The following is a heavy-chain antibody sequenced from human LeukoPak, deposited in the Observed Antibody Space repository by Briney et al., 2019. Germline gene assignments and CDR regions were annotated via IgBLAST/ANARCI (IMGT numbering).Heavy chain of an antibody. CDR2: ISSSSNYI. CDR3: ARVKWLVPPYALDI. Sequence: GGSLRLSCAASGFTFSSYNMNWVRQAPGQGLEWVSSISSSSNYIYYADSVKGRFTISRDNAKNSLYLQMNSLRAEDTAVYYCARVKWLVPPYALDIWGQGTMVTVSS. D-gene: IGHD6-19*01. J-gene: IGHJ3*02. V-gene: IGHV3-21*01. CDR1: GFTFSSYN.